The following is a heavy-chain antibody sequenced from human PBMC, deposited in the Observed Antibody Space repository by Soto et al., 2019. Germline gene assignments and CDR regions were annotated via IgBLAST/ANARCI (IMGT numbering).Heavy chain of an antibody. CDR2: IYFDGSTT. CDR3: ARGGAMGVDY. V-gene: IGHV3-74*01. CDR1: GFTFNTHW. J-gene: IGHJ4*02. Sequence: EVQLVESGGGVVQPGGSLRLSCTASGFTFNTHWMHGVRQAPGKGLVWVSRIYFDGSTTNSADSVKGRLTVSRYNATNTVYLHVNTLRDADTAVYYCARGGAMGVDYWGQGTLVTVSS. D-gene: IGHD1-26*01.